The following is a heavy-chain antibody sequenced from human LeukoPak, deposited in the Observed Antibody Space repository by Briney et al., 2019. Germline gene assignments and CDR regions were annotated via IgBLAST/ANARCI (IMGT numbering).Heavy chain of an antibody. CDR1: GGSISSYY. CDR2: IYYSGST. V-gene: IGHV4-59*01. Sequence: PSETLSLTCTVSGGSISSYYWSWIRQPPGKGLEWIGYIYYSGSTNYNPSLKSRVTISVDTSKNQFSLKLSSVTAADTAVYYCARWVSAAGTRIPGYFDYWGQGTLVTVSS. CDR3: ARWVSAAGTRIPGYFDY. J-gene: IGHJ4*02. D-gene: IGHD6-13*01.